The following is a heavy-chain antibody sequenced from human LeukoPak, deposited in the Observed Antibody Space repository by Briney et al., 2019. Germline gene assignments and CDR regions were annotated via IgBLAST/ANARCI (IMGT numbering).Heavy chain of an antibody. Sequence: SETLSLTCTVSGLSISSYYWSWLRQPPGKGLEWIGYIYYSGSTNYNPSLKSRVTISVDTSKNQFSLKLSSVTAADTAVYYCARGSMVRGVMAVDYWGQGTLVTVSS. J-gene: IGHJ4*02. V-gene: IGHV4-59*01. D-gene: IGHD3-10*01. CDR2: IYYSGST. CDR1: GLSISSYY. CDR3: ARGSMVRGVMAVDY.